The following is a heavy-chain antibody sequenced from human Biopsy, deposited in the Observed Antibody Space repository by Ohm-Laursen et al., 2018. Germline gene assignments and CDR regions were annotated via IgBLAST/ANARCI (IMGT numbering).Heavy chain of an antibody. V-gene: IGHV3-33*01. D-gene: IGHD5-18*01. CDR2: IWFDETNK. CDR1: GFTLYKHG. J-gene: IGHJ4*02. Sequence: SLRLSCAATGFTLYKHGMHWVRQAPGKGLEWVAVIWFDETNKHYADSVKGRFTISRDNTKNMLYLQMNTLRDADTAVYYCARDPRDTALGIFDYWGLGTLVTVSS. CDR3: ARDPRDTALGIFDY.